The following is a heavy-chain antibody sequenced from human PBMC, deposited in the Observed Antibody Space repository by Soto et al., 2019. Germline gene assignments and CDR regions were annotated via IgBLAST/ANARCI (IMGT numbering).Heavy chain of an antibody. CDR2: ISYDGSNK. J-gene: IGHJ3*02. D-gene: IGHD1-26*01. CDR3: ARAMSGVRFDAFDI. Sequence: GGSLRLSCAASGFTFSSYAMHWVRQAPGKGLEWVAVISYDGSNKYYADSVKGRFTISRDNSKNTLYLQMNSLRAEDTAVYYCARAMSGVRFDAFDIWGQGTMVTVSS. CDR1: GFTFSSYA. V-gene: IGHV3-30*04.